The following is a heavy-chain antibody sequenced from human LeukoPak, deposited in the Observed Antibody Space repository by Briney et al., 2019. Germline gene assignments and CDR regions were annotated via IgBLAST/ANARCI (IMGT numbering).Heavy chain of an antibody. CDR1: GFIFDNYW. CDR2: IKQDESAK. J-gene: IGHJ3*02. CDR3: ARLQWPQLRAFDI. Sequence: GGSLRLSCAASGFIFDNYWMSWVHQAPEKGLEWVANIKQDESAKYYVDSVKGRFTISRDNAKNTLYLQMDGLRADDTAVYYCARLQWPQLRAFDIWGQGTMVTVSS. V-gene: IGHV3-7*01. D-gene: IGHD5-24*01.